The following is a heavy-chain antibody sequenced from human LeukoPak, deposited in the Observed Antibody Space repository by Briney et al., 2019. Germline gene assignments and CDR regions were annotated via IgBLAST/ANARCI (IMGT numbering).Heavy chain of an antibody. J-gene: IGHJ4*02. V-gene: IGHV3-30*02. Sequence: GGSLRLSCAASGFTFSDGWMNWVRQAPGKGLEWVAFIRYDGSNKYYADSVKGRFTISRDNSKNTLYLQMNSLRAEDTAVYYCAKDWDSSFDYWGQGTLVTVSS. CDR1: GFTFSDGW. CDR3: AKDWDSSFDY. D-gene: IGHD3-22*01. CDR2: IRYDGSNK.